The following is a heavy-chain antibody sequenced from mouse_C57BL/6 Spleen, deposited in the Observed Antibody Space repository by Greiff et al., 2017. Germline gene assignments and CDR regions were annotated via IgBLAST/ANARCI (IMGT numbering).Heavy chain of an antibody. V-gene: IGHV1-39*01. J-gene: IGHJ1*03. CDR3: ARYYDYDVWYFDV. CDR2: INPNYGTT. D-gene: IGHD2-4*01. Sequence: VQLKQSGPELVKPGASVKISCKASGYSFTDYNMNWVKQSNGKSLEWIGVINPNYGTTSYNQKFKGKAILTVDKSSSTAYMQLNSLTSEDSAVYYCARYYDYDVWYFDVWGTGTTVTVSS. CDR1: GYSFTDYN.